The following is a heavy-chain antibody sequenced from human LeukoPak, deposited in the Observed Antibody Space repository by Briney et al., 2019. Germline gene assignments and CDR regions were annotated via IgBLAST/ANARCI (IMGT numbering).Heavy chain of an antibody. CDR2: IFPGDADT. V-gene: IGHV5-51*01. Sequence: GESLKISCKGSGYTFTNYWIAWVRQMPGKGLEWMGNIFPGDADTRDSPSFQGPVPISADQSISPAYLQWSSLQASDTAMYSCARQGWQQLVPYYFDYWGQGILVTVSS. CDR1: GYTFTNYW. J-gene: IGHJ4*02. CDR3: ARQGWQQLVPYYFDY. D-gene: IGHD6-13*01.